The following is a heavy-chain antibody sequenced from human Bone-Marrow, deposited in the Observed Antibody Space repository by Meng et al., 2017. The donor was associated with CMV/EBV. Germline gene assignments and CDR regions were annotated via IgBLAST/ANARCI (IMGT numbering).Heavy chain of an antibody. J-gene: IGHJ5*02. CDR3: ARERDIVDSHWFDP. CDR1: GGTFSSYA. D-gene: IGHD2-15*01. Sequence: QVQLVQSGAEVKKPXSSVTVACKASGGTFSSYAISWVRQAPGQGLEWMGGIIPIFGTANYAQKFQGRVTITADESTSTAYMELSSLRSEDTAVYYCARERDIVDSHWFDPWGQGTLGTVSS. CDR2: IIPIFGTA. V-gene: IGHV1-69*12.